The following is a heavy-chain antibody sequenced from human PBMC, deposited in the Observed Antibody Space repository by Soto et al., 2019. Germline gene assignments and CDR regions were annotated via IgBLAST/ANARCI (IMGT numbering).Heavy chain of an antibody. J-gene: IGHJ3*02. Sequence: SVKVSCKASGGTFSSYAISWVRQAPGQGLEWMGGIIPIFGTANYAQKFQGRVTITADESTSTAYMELSSLRSEDTAVYYCARAAPDDSSGGQAFDIWGQGTMVTVSS. V-gene: IGHV1-69*13. CDR3: ARAAPDDSSGGQAFDI. CDR2: IIPIFGTA. D-gene: IGHD3-22*01. CDR1: GGTFSSYA.